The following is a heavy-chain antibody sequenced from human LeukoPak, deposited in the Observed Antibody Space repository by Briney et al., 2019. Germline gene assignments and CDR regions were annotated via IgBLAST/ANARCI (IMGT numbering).Heavy chain of an antibody. CDR1: GGSIGSYY. CDR2: IYYSGTT. V-gene: IGHV4-59*01. CDR3: AREDPQTTVPEGLDV. J-gene: IGHJ6*02. Sequence: PSEALSLTCAVSGGSIGSYYWSWLRQPPGRGLEWIGYIYYSGTTNYNPSLKSRVIISVDTSKNQFSLKLTSVTAADTAVYYCAREDPQTTVPEGLDVWGQGTTVTVSS. D-gene: IGHD4-17*01.